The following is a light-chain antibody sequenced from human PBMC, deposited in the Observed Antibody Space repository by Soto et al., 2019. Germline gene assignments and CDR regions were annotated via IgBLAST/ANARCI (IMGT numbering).Light chain of an antibody. CDR3: QHYYSAPLS. Sequence: DIVMTQSPDSLAVSLGERATIYCKSSQSVLSSSNNKNYLSWFQHKPGQPPKLLIYWASTRDSGVPDRFSGGGSGTDFTLTISSLQAEDVAVYYCQHYYSAPLSFGGGTKVEIK. V-gene: IGKV4-1*01. J-gene: IGKJ4*01. CDR2: WAS. CDR1: QSVLSSSNNKNY.